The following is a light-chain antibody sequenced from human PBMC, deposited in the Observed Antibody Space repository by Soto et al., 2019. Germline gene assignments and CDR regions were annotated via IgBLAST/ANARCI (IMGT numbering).Light chain of an antibody. Sequence: DIVMTQSPDSLALSLGERATMNCKSSQSVLYSSDNKNYLAWYQQKPGQPPKLLIYWASTRESGVPDRFSGSGSGTDFTLTISSLQAEDVAVYYCQQYYSTPFTFGPGTKVDIK. CDR2: WAS. CDR3: QQYYSTPFT. J-gene: IGKJ3*01. CDR1: QSVLYSSDNKNY. V-gene: IGKV4-1*01.